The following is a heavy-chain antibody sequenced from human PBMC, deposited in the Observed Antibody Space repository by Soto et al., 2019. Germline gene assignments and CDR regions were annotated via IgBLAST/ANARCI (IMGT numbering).Heavy chain of an antibody. V-gene: IGHV1-3*01. CDR2: INAANGDT. CDR1: GYTFTSYG. J-gene: IGHJ5*02. CDR3: VRRHVSATGIDWFDP. Sequence: GASVKVSCKASGYTFTSYGIHWVRQAPGQRLEWMGWINAANGDTIYSPKFQGRVTITRDTSASTAYMELSSLRSEDTALYYCVRRHVSATGIDWFDPWGQGTLVTVSS. D-gene: IGHD6-13*01.